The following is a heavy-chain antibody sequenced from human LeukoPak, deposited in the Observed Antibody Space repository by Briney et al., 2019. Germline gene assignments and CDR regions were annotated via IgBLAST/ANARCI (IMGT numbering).Heavy chain of an antibody. CDR1: GGSISSYY. CDR3: ARWDCSGGSCRFDY. V-gene: IGHV4-59*08. J-gene: IGHJ4*02. D-gene: IGHD2-15*01. CDR2: IYYSGST. Sequence: PSETLSLTCTVSGGSISSYYWSWIRQPPGKGLEWIGYIYYSGSTKYKPSLKSRVTISVDTSKNQFSLKLSSVTDADTAVYYCARWDCSGGSCRFDYWGQGTLVTVSS.